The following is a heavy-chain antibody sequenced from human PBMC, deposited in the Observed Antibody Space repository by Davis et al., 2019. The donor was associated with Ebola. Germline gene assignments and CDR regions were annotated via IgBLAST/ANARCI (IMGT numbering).Heavy chain of an antibody. CDR1: GYTFTSYA. J-gene: IGHJ6*02. V-gene: IGHV1-3*01. Sequence: AASVKVSRKSSGYTFTSYAMHWVRQAPGQRLEWMGWINAGNGNTKYSQKFQGRVTITRDTSTSTAYMELRSLRSDDTAVYYCARGRVDYDILTGYFVPLNSMDVWGQGTTVTVSS. CDR2: INAGNGNT. CDR3: ARGRVDYDILTGYFVPLNSMDV. D-gene: IGHD3-9*01.